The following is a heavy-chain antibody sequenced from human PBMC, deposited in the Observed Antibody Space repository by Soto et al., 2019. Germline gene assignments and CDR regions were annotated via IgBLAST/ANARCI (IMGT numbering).Heavy chain of an antibody. J-gene: IGHJ4*02. CDR2: ISYDGNLK. V-gene: IGHV3-30*03. D-gene: IGHD3-16*01. CDR1: GFTFSNFG. CDR3: ARFWGPVTSAVDDY. Sequence: QVQLVESGGGVVQPGRSLRLSCAASGFTFSNFGMQWGRQAPGKGLEWVASISYDGNLKYSADSVKGRFTISRDNSKNTLYLQMNRLRCEDTAVYYCARFWGPVTSAVDDYWGQGTLVTVSS.